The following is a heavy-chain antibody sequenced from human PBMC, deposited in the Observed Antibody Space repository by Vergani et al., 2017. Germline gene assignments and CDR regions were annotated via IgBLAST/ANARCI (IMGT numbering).Heavy chain of an antibody. V-gene: IGHV3-9*01. D-gene: IGHD2-8*02. J-gene: IGHJ3*02. CDR2: ISWNSGSI. CDR3: AKDMSTGGAFDI. CDR1: GFTFDDYA. Sequence: EVQLVESGGGLVQPGRSLRLSCAASGFTFDDYAMHWVRQAPGKGLEWVSGISWNSGSIGYADSVKGRFTISRDNAKNSLYLQMNSLRAEDTALYYCAKDMSTGGAFDIWGQGTMVTVSS.